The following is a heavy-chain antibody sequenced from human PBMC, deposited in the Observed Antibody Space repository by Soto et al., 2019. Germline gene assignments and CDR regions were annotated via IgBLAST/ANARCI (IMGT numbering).Heavy chain of an antibody. V-gene: IGHV1-18*01. D-gene: IGHD3-22*01. CDR2: INPSDGNR. CDR3: ARDRLRGYDSSGFYS. CDR1: GSSFSIYG. Sequence: ASVKVSYKASGSSFSIYGINCVRQAPGQGLEWMGWINPSDGNRNFAQKFEDRVTMTTATSTNTVFLELRSLKSDDTAIYYCARDRLRGYDSSGFYSWGQGTMVTVSS. J-gene: IGHJ4*02.